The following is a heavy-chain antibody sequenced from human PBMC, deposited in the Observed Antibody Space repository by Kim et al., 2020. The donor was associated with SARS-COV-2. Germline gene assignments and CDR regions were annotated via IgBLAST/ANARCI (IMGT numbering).Heavy chain of an antibody. CDR3: ARDLVPGDGYADFDS. Sequence: DSVKGPFTISRDNAQNSLYLQMNRLTDDDTAVYYCARDLVPGDGYADFDSWGQGTLVTVSS. D-gene: IGHD2-21*01. V-gene: IGHV3-48*02. J-gene: IGHJ4*02.